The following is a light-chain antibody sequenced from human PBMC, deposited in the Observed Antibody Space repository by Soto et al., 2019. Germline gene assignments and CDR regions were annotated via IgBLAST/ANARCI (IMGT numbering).Light chain of an antibody. CDR1: QSISNY. J-gene: IGKJ3*01. V-gene: IGKV1-39*01. CDR2: APS. CDR3: QRSYCTQFT. Sequence: DIQMTQSPSSLSASVGDRLTITCRASQSISNYVNWYQQKPRRAPKLLIYAPSEMQGGVPSRFSGSASGTDCTLTIAGLQPEDFATYCCQRSYCTQFTFGPGTKVD.